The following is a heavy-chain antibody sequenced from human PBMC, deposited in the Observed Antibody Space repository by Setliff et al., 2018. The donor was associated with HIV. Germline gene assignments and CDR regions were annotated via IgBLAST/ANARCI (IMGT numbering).Heavy chain of an antibody. V-gene: IGHV3-74*01. Sequence: GGSLRLSCAASGFAFSKHWMHWVRQAPGKGLVWVSRINIDGSNTYYADSVKGRFTISRDNAKDTLYLQMNSLRAEDTAVYYCARDPDTSNKIDYWGQGTLVTVSS. CDR3: ARDPDTSNKIDY. D-gene: IGHD5-18*01. CDR2: INIDGSNT. J-gene: IGHJ4*02. CDR1: GFAFSKHW.